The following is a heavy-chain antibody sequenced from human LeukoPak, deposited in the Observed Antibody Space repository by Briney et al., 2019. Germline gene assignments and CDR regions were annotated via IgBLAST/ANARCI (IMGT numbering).Heavy chain of an antibody. CDR1: GGSISSYY. V-gene: IGHV4-59*01. D-gene: IGHD3-16*01. CDR2: IYYSGST. CDR3: ATVGGGGDWYFDL. Sequence: PSETLSLTCTVSGGSISSYYWSWIRQPPGKGLEWIGYIYYSGSTNYNPSLKSRVTISVDTSKNQFSLKLSSVTAADTAVYYCATVGGGGDWYFDLWGRGTLVTVSS. J-gene: IGHJ2*01.